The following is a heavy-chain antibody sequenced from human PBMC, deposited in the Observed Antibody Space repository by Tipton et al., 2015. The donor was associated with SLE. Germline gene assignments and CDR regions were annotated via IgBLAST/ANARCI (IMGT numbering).Heavy chain of an antibody. CDR2: IYYSGIT. CDR3: ARGGVVTLTQFDY. Sequence: TLSLTCTVSGGSISTYYWNWIRQPPGKGLEWAGYIYYSGITYYNPSLKSRVSISVDTTKNQFSLRLTSVTAADTAVYYCARGGVVTLTQFDYWGQGTLVTVSS. D-gene: IGHD3-10*01. V-gene: IGHV4-59*01. CDR1: GGSISTYY. J-gene: IGHJ4*02.